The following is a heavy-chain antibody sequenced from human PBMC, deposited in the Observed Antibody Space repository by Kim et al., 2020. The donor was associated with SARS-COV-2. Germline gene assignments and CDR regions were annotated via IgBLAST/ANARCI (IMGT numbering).Heavy chain of an antibody. D-gene: IGHD3-22*01. CDR1: GYTFTGYY. Sequence: ASVKVSCKASGYTFTGYYMHWVRQAPGQGLEWMGWINPNSGGTNYAQKFQGWVTMTRDTSISTAYMELSRLRSDYTAVYYCASGKYDSSGYEGLQAFDIWGQGTMVTVSS. J-gene: IGHJ3*02. CDR2: INPNSGGT. CDR3: ASGKYDSSGYEGLQAFDI. V-gene: IGHV1-2*04.